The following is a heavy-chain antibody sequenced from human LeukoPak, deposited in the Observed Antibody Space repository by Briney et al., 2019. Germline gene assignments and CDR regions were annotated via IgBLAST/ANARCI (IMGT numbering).Heavy chain of an antibody. V-gene: IGHV3-7*04. CDR1: GFTFSSYW. D-gene: IGHD6-13*01. J-gene: IGHJ4*02. CDR2: INKDGSEK. Sequence: GESLRLSCAASGFTFSSYWMSWVRQAPGKGLEWVANINKDGSEKYYVDSVKGRFTISRDNAKNSLYLQMNSLRAEDTAVYYCARGTIAAAGYYYFDYWGQGTQVTVSS. CDR3: ARGTIAAAGYYYFDY.